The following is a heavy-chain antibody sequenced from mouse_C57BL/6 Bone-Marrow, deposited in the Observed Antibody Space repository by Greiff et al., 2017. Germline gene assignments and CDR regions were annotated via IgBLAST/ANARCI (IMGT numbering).Heavy chain of an antibody. V-gene: IGHV1-82*01. J-gene: IGHJ4*01. CDR2: IYPGDGDT. Sequence: QVQLQQSGPELVKPGASVKLSCKASGYAFSSSWMNWVKQRPGKGLEWIGRIYPGDGDTNYNGKFKGKATLTADKSSSTAYMQLSSLTSEDSAVYFCARSGYYYGSIYYAMDYWGQGTSVTVSS. CDR1: GYAFSSSW. D-gene: IGHD1-1*01. CDR3: ARSGYYYGSIYYAMDY.